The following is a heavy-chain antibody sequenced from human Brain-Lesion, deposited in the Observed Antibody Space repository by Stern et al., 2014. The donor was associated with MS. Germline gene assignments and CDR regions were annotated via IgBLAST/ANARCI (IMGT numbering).Heavy chain of an antibody. CDR3: AGEEDIRYCSGGSCTGNWFDP. J-gene: IGHJ5*02. CDR1: GGSVSSTSYA. D-gene: IGHD2-15*01. CDR2: IYYSGNT. V-gene: IGHV4-39*01. Sequence: VQLVESGPGLVKPSETLSLTCTVAGGSVSSTSYAWAWIRQPPGKGLEWIGTIYYSGNTYYSPSLKSRLTISLDPSKNQSPLQRRSVTAADTAVYYCAGEEDIRYCSGGSCTGNWFDPWGQGTLVTVSS.